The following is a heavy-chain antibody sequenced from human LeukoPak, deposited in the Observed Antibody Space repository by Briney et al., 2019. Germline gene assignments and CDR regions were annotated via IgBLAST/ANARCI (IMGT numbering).Heavy chain of an antibody. CDR3: ARLGGNWSGCRCYSIEVGSAFDI. V-gene: IGHV4-4*09. J-gene: IGHJ3*02. D-gene: IGHD2-15*01. Sequence: PSETLSLTCTVSGGSISSYYWSWIRQPPGKGLEWIGYIYTSGSTNYNPSLKSRVTISVDTSKNQFSLKLSSVTAADTAVYYCARLGGNWSGCRCYSIEVGSAFDIWGQGTKVNVFS. CDR2: IYTSGST. CDR1: GGSISSYY.